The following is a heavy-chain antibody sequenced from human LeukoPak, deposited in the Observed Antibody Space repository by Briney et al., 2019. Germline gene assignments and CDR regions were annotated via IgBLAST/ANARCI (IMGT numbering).Heavy chain of an antibody. CDR2: IKQDGREK. CDR3: ASLGAIQDYYFDC. V-gene: IGHV3-7*01. CDR1: AFTFSSYW. D-gene: IGHD1-26*01. Sequence: GGSLTLSCAASAFTFSSYWMTCVRQAPGQGLEWVANIKQDGREKYYVDSVKGRFTISTDNAKTSPYLQLHSLRAEDTAVYYCASLGAIQDYYFDCWGQGTLVTVCS. J-gene: IGHJ4*02.